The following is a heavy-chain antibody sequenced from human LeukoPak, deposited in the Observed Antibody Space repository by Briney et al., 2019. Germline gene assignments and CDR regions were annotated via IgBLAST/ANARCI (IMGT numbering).Heavy chain of an antibody. Sequence: TGGSLRLFYAASGFIIRSYEMNCVRQAPGKGLEGVSHITSSWSTILYADAVKGRFTISRDIHKNSLYLHMHSLSAGDTCVYYCARFERAPYYYYLDVWGKGTTVTVS. J-gene: IGHJ6*03. V-gene: IGHV3-48*03. CDR1: GFIIRSYE. D-gene: IGHD1-1*01. CDR2: ITSSWSTI. CDR3: ARFERAPYYYYLDV.